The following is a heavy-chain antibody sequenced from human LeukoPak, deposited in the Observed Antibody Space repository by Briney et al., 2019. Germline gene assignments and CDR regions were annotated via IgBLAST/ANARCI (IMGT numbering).Heavy chain of an antibody. CDR2: IYPGDSHT. CDR1: GYSFATYW. Sequence: GESLKISCKGSGYSFATYWMGWVRQMPGKGLEWMGIIYPGDSHTRYSPSFQGQVTISADKSISTAYLQWSSLKASDTAMYYCAISIANWFDPWGQGTLATVSS. V-gene: IGHV5-51*01. J-gene: IGHJ5*02. CDR3: AISIANWFDP.